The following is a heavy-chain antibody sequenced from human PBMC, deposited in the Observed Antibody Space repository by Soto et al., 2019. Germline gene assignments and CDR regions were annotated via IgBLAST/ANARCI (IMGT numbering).Heavy chain of an antibody. CDR1: GFIFSNAW. CDR3: TTFYDFRSGY. V-gene: IGHV3-15*01. Sequence: KSGGSLRLSCTASGFIFSNAWMSWVRQAPGRGLEWVGRVKSRRDGGTIDYAAPVKDRFSISRDDSKNTLYLQMGSLKTEDTAVYYCTTFYDFRSGYWGQGTQVTVSS. D-gene: IGHD3-3*01. CDR2: VKSRRDGGTI. J-gene: IGHJ4*02.